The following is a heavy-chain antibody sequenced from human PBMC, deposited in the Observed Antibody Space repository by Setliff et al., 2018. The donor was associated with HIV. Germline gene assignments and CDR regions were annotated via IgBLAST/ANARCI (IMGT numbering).Heavy chain of an antibody. Sequence: GGSLRLSCTASGFTFKNAWMTWVRQAPGSGLQWVGRIKNQGDGGTVQYATSVRGRFSISRDDSKNTVYLQMRSLKTEDTAVYYCTTDPLQGVVVVAATLGWFDPWGQGTLVTVSS. D-gene: IGHD2-15*01. J-gene: IGHJ5*02. V-gene: IGHV3-15*01. CDR1: GFTFKNAW. CDR3: TTDPLQGVVVVAATLGWFDP. CDR2: IKNQGDGGTV.